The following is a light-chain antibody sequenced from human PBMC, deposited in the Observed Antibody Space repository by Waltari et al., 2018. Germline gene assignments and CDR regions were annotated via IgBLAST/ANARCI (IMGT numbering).Light chain of an antibody. V-gene: IGLV2-8*01. J-gene: IGLJ3*02. Sequence: QSALTQPPSASGSPGQSVTISCTGTSSDVGAHNFVSWYQQHPGNAPKLLSYEVNKRPSAVPVRFSGSEAGNTASLTVVWLQAEDEADYCCNSYVGSNKVFGGGTKLTVL. CDR3: NSYVGSNKV. CDR2: EVN. CDR1: SSDVGAHNF.